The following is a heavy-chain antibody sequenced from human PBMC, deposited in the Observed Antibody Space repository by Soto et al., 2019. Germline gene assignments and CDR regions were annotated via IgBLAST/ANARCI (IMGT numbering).Heavy chain of an antibody. CDR1: GGTFSSYA. CDR2: IIPIFGTA. V-gene: IGHV1-69*13. J-gene: IGHJ6*02. Sequence: SVKVSCKASGGTFSSYAISWVRQAPGQGLEWMGGIIPIFGTANYAQKFQGRVTITADESTSTAYMELSSLRSEDTAVYYCARESDSSSSRYYYGMDVWGQGTTVTVSS. CDR3: ARESDSSSSRYYYGMDV. D-gene: IGHD6-6*01.